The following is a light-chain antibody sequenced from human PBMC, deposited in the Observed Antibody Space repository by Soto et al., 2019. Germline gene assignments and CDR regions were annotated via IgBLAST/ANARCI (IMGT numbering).Light chain of an antibody. CDR2: DVS. V-gene: IGLV2-11*01. CDR1: SSDVGGYNY. Sequence: QSALTQPRSVSGSPGQSVTISCAGTSSDVGGYNYVSWYQQHPGKAPKLMIYDVSKRPSGVPDRFSGSKSGNTASLTISGLQAEDEADYYCCSYAGRYTYLFGTGTRSPS. CDR3: CSYAGRYTYL. J-gene: IGLJ1*01.